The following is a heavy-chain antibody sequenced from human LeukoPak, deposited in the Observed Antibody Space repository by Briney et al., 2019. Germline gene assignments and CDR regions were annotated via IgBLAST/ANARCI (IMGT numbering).Heavy chain of an antibody. CDR3: AKASTGYYDSRGYYTGHFDY. Sequence: GGSLRLSCAASGFTFDDYAMHWVRQAPGKGLEWVAGISWNNDSIGYADSAKGRFTISRDNAKNSLYLQMNSLRAEDMALYFCAKASTGYYDSRGYYTGHFDYWGQGTLVTVSS. CDR2: ISWNNDSI. V-gene: IGHV3-9*03. J-gene: IGHJ4*02. CDR1: GFTFDDYA. D-gene: IGHD3-22*01.